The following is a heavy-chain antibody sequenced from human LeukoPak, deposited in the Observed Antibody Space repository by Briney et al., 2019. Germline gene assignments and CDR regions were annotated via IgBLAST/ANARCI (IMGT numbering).Heavy chain of an antibody. CDR3: ARGPHWDPHFDC. CDR1: GYTFTGYY. CDR2: INPNSGGT. V-gene: IGHV1-2*02. Sequence: ASVKVSCKASGYTFTGYYMHWVRQAPGQGLGWMEWINPNSGGTNYAQKFLGRVTMTRDKAISTAYMELSRLRSDDTAVYYCARGPHWDPHFDCWGQGTLVTVSS. J-gene: IGHJ4*02. D-gene: IGHD7-27*01.